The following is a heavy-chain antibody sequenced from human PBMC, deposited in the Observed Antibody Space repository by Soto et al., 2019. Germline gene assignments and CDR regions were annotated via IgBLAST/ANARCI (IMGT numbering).Heavy chain of an antibody. CDR1: GFTFSSYA. J-gene: IGHJ4*02. D-gene: IGHD3-9*01. CDR3: AKDLPLYNVAFDATHNYFDY. Sequence: GGSLILSCAASGFTFSSYAMSWVRQAPGKGLEWVSAISGSGGSTYYADSVKGRFTISRDNSKNTLYLQMNSLRAEDTAVYYCAKDLPLYNVAFDATHNYFDYWGQGTLVTVSS. CDR2: ISGSGGST. V-gene: IGHV3-23*01.